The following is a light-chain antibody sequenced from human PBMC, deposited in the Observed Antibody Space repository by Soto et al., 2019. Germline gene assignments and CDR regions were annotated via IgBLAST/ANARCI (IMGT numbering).Light chain of an antibody. V-gene: IGKV1-8*01. CDR3: QHYYSYPYT. Sequence: AIRMTQSPSSLSASLGDRVPTPCRAINVASNYLAWYQQKPGKAPKALIYAASFLQSGVPSRFSGSGSGTDFSLTISFLQSEDFATYYCQHYYSYPYTFGQGTTLQMK. J-gene: IGKJ2*01. CDR2: AAS. CDR1: NVASNY.